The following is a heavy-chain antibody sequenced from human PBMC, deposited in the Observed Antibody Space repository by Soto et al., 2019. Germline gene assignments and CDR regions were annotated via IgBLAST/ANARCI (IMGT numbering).Heavy chain of an antibody. CDR1: GGTFSSYA. V-gene: IGHV1-69*06. CDR3: ASNYGSGSYLAFDI. Sequence: ASVKVSCKASGGTFSSYAISWVRQAPGQGLEWMGGIIPIVGTANYAQKFQGRVTITADKSTSTAYMELSSLRSEDTAVYYCASNYGSGSYLAFDIWGQGTMVTVSS. CDR2: IIPIVGTA. D-gene: IGHD3-10*01. J-gene: IGHJ3*02.